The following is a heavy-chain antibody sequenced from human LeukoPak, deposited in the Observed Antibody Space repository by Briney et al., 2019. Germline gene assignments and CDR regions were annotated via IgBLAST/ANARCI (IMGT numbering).Heavy chain of an antibody. V-gene: IGHV1-69*13. Sequence: RASVKVSCKASGGTFSSYAISWVRQAPGQGLEWMGGIIPIFGTANYAQKSQGRVTITADESTSTAYMELSSLRSEDTAVYYCARIKNLLIHKLTLTGGAFDIWGQGTMVTVSS. CDR2: IIPIFGTA. J-gene: IGHJ3*02. CDR1: GGTFSSYA. D-gene: IGHD2-8*02. CDR3: ARIKNLLIHKLTLTGGAFDI.